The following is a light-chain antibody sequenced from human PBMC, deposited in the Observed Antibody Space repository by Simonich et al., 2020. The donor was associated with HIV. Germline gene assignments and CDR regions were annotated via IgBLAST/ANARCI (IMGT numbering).Light chain of an antibody. V-gene: IGKV1-39*01. CDR2: AAS. CDR3: QQSYSTPFT. Sequence: DIQMTQSPSSLSASVGDRVTIPCRASQSISSYLNWYQQKPGKAPTLLIYAASSLQSGVPSRFSGSGSGTDFTLTISSLQREDFASYYCQQSYSTPFTFGQGTKVEIK. J-gene: IGKJ2*01. CDR1: QSISSY.